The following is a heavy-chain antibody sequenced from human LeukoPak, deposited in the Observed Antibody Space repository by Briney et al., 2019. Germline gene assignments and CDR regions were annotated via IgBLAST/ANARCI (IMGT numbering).Heavy chain of an antibody. V-gene: IGHV1-18*01. CDR2: ISAYNGNT. Sequence: GASVKVSCKASGYTFTSYGISWVRQAPGQGLEWMGWISAYNGNTNYAQKLQGRVTMTTDTSTSTAYMELRSLRSDDTAVYYCARAPPWELLEGYYYYYMDVWGKGTTVTISS. J-gene: IGHJ6*03. CDR1: GYTFTSYG. D-gene: IGHD1-26*01. CDR3: ARAPPWELLEGYYYYYMDV.